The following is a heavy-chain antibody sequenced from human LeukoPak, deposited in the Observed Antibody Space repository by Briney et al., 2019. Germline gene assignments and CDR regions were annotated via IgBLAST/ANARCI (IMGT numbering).Heavy chain of an antibody. Sequence: GGSLRLSGAASGFTFSHYAMTWVRQAPGKGLKWVAGISAGGGSTDYADSVKGRFTISRDKSKNTLYLHMNSLRAEDTAVYYCAKDWAVVIPAVWAGLDYWGQGTLVTVSS. CDR1: GFTFSHYA. CDR2: ISAGGGST. V-gene: IGHV3-23*01. J-gene: IGHJ4*02. D-gene: IGHD2-2*01. CDR3: AKDWAVVIPAVWAGLDY.